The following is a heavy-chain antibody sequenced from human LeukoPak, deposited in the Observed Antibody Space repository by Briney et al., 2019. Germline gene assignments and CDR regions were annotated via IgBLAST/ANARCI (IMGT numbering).Heavy chain of an antibody. D-gene: IGHD6-19*01. CDR1: GFTFSNYV. V-gene: IGHV3-30*18. Sequence: GGSLRLSCAAYGFTFSNYVMQWVRQAPGKGLEWVALIAHDGSNKYYADSVKGRFTISRDNSKNTLYLQMNSLRAEDTAVYYCAKDTSTISVSGTCFDYWGQGTLVTVSS. CDR2: IAHDGSNK. CDR3: AKDTSTISVSGTCFDY. J-gene: IGHJ4*02.